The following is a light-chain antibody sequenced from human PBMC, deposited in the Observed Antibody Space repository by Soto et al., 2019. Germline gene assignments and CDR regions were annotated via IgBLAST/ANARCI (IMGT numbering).Light chain of an antibody. CDR1: QSINTY. Sequence: DIQMTQSPSSLSASVGDTVTITCRASQSINTYLNWYQQRPGKAPKLLIYAAFSLQSGVSSSFSGSGSGTDFTLTISSLQPEDFATYYCQQSYSTPRTFGQGTKVDIK. CDR3: QQSYSTPRT. V-gene: IGKV1-39*01. CDR2: AAF. J-gene: IGKJ1*01.